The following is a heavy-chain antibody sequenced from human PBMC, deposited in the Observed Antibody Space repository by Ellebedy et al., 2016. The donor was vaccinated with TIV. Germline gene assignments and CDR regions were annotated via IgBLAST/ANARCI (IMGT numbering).Heavy chain of an antibody. CDR1: GFTFSSYW. CDR2: ISAGGGTT. V-gene: IGHV3-23*01. CDR3: AKASGMDV. J-gene: IGHJ6*02. Sequence: GESLKISCAASGFTFSSYWMSWVRQAPGKGLEWVSSISAGGGTTNYADSVKGRFTISRDNSKNTLYLQMNSLRAEDTAVYYCAKASGMDVWGQGTTVTVSS.